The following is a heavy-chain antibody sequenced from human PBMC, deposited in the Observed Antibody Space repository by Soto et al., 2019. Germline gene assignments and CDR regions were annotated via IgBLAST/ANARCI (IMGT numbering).Heavy chain of an antibody. D-gene: IGHD3-9*01. J-gene: IGHJ6*02. V-gene: IGHV4-4*07. Sequence: PSQLLSDPCTVSVETISTHYGRRIRRPAGKGLEWIGRVSSSGNTNANPPLNSRATMSIDTSKNQFSLRLRSVTAADTAVYYCARADYEILTGSYAMDVWGQGSTVTVSS. CDR3: ARADYEILTGSYAMDV. CDR2: VSSSGNT. CDR1: VETISTHY.